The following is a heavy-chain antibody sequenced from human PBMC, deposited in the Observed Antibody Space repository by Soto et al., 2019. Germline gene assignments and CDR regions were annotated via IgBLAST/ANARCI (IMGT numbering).Heavy chain of an antibody. J-gene: IGHJ6*02. CDR1: GYTVTSYD. V-gene: IGHV1-8*01. D-gene: IGHD3-3*01. CDR2: MNPNSGNT. CDR3: ARSFGVLNSYYYYYGMDV. Sequence: ASVKVSCKASGYTVTSYDINWVRQATGQGLEWMGWMNPNSGNTGYAQKFQGRVTMTRNTSISTAYMELSSLRSEDTAVYYCARSFGVLNSYYYYYGMDVWGQGTTVTVSS.